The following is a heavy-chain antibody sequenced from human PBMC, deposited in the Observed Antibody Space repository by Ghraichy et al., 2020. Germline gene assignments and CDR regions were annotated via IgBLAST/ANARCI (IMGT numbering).Heavy chain of an antibody. D-gene: IGHD1-1*01. CDR3: ARTTSPSRNYPNTWFDP. Sequence: SETLSLTCTDSGGSIISTNYYWGWIRQPPGKGLEWIGSVYYTGTTYYNPSLKSRVTISVDTSKNQFSLKLTSVTAADTAVFYCARTTSPSRNYPNTWFDPWGQGTLVTVSS. CDR1: GGSIISTNYY. J-gene: IGHJ5*02. CDR2: VYYTGTT. V-gene: IGHV4-39*01.